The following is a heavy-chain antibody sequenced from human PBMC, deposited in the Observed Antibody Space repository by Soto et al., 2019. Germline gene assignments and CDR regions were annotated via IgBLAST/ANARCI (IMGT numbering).Heavy chain of an antibody. CDR3: AKDGDSSGWRPTRGLYYYGMDV. CDR2: ISGSGGST. J-gene: IGHJ6*02. V-gene: IGHV3-23*01. CDR1: GFTFSSYA. D-gene: IGHD6-19*01. Sequence: EVQLLESGGGLVQPGGSLRLSCAASGFTFSSYAMSWVRQAPGKGLEWVSAISGSGGSTYYADSLKGRFTISRDNSKNTLYLQMNSLRAEDTAVYYCAKDGDSSGWRPTRGLYYYGMDVWGQGTTVTVSS.